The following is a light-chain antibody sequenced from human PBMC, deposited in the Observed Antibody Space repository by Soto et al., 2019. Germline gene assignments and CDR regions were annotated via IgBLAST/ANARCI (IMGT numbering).Light chain of an antibody. Sequence: QSALTQPASVSGSPGQSITISCTGTSSDVGGYNYVSWYQQYPGKTPKLMISEVSNRPSGVSSRFSDSKSGNTASLTISGLQAEDEADYYCSSYTSTTTSVLFGGGTKLTVL. CDR2: EVS. V-gene: IGLV2-14*01. CDR1: SSDVGGYNY. CDR3: SSYTSTTTSVL. J-gene: IGLJ2*01.